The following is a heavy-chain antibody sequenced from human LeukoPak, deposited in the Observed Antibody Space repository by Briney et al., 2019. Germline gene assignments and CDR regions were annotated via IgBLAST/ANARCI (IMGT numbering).Heavy chain of an antibody. CDR1: GFTFSSYG. Sequence: PGGSPRLSCAASGFTFSSYGMSWVRQAPGKGLEWVSAISGSGGSTYYADSVKGRFTISRDNSKNTLYLQMNSLRAEDTAVYYCAKSPGGFYYYYMDVWGKGTTVTISS. V-gene: IGHV3-23*01. J-gene: IGHJ6*03. CDR2: ISGSGGST. CDR3: AKSPGGFYYYYMDV.